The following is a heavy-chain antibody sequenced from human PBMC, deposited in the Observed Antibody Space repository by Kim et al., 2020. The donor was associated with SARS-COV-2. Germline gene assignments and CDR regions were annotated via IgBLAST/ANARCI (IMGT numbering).Heavy chain of an antibody. CDR3: AKDAAKDYGDYEHFQH. D-gene: IGHD4-17*01. V-gene: IGHV3-30*02. J-gene: IGHJ1*01. Sequence: SVKGRFTISRDNSKNTLYLQMNSLRAEDTAVYYCAKDAAKDYGDYEHFQHWGQGTLVTVSS.